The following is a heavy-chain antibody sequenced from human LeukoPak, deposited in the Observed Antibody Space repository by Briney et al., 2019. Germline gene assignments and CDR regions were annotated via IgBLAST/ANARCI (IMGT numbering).Heavy chain of an antibody. D-gene: IGHD2-15*01. V-gene: IGHV3-21*01. CDR1: GFTFRSSG. J-gene: IGHJ4*02. CDR3: AREYCSGGSCYSFLDY. CDR2: ISSSSSYI. Sequence: PGGSLRLSCATSGFTFRSSGMHWVRQAPGKGLEWVSSISSSSSYIYYADSVKGRFTISRDNAKNSLYLQMNSLRAEDTAVYYCAREYCSGGSCYSFLDYWGQGTLVTVSS.